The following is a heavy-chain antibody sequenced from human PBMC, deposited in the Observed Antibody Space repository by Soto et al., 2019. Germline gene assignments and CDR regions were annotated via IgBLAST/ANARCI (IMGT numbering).Heavy chain of an antibody. Sequence: EVQLVESGGGLVQTWGSLRLSCAASGFTFSSYWIHWVRQAPGKGLVWVSRIKYDGSTANYADSVKGRFTITRDNAKDTVYLQMNSLRGEDTAAYYCARGAYGAWYFDSWGRGNLVTVSS. CDR2: IKYDGSTA. CDR3: ARGAYGAWYFDS. CDR1: GFTFSSYW. J-gene: IGHJ2*01. D-gene: IGHD2-21*01. V-gene: IGHV3-74*01.